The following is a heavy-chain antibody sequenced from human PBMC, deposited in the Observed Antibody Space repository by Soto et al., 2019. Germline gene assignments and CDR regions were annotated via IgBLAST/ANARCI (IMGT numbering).Heavy chain of an antibody. J-gene: IGHJ4*02. CDR3: ARLPYDFWSGYYPFDY. CDR2: IYYSGST. V-gene: IGHV4-39*01. CDR1: GGSISSSSYY. Sequence: QLQLQESGPGLVKPSETLSLTCTVSGGSISSSSYYWGWLRQPPGKGLEWIGSIYYSGSTYYNPSLKSRVTISVDTSKNQCSLNLSSVTVADPAVYYCARLPYDFWSGYYPFDYWGQGTLVTVSS. D-gene: IGHD3-3*01.